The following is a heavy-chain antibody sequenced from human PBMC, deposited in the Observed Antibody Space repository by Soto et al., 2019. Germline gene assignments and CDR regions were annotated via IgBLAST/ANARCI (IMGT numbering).Heavy chain of an antibody. J-gene: IGHJ3*02. V-gene: IGHV3-30*18. CDR2: ISYDGSNK. CDR3: AKDASLYAFDI. Sequence: QVQLVESGGGVVQPGRSLRLSCAASGFTFSSYGMHWVRQAPGKGLEWVAVISYDGSNKYYADSVKGRFTISRDNSKNTLYLQMNSLRAEDTAVYYCAKDASLYAFDIWGRGTMVTVSS. D-gene: IGHD2-2*01. CDR1: GFTFSSYG.